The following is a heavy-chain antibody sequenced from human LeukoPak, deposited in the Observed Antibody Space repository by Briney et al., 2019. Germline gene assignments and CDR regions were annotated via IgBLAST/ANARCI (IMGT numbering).Heavy chain of an antibody. D-gene: IGHD3-22*01. J-gene: IGHJ4*02. Sequence: GGSLRLSCAASGFTFSSYSMNWVRQAPGKGLEWVSSISSSSSYIYYADSVKGRFTISRDNAKNSLYLQMNSLRAEDTAVYYCARGADYYDSSGYYSDFDYWGQGTLVTVSS. V-gene: IGHV3-21*01. CDR2: ISSSSSYI. CDR1: GFTFSSYS. CDR3: ARGADYYDSSGYYSDFDY.